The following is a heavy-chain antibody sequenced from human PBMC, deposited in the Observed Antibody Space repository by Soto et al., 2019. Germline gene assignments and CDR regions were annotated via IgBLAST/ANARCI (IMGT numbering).Heavy chain of an antibody. V-gene: IGHV1-69*13. CDR1: GGTFSSYA. CDR3: ATKNRYNWFDP. CDR2: IIPIFGTA. Sequence: VASVKVSCKASGGTFSSYAISWVRQAPGQGLEWMGGIIPIFGTANYAQKFQGRVTITADESTSTAYMELSSLRSEDTAVYYCATKNRYNWFDPWGQGTLVTVSS. J-gene: IGHJ5*02.